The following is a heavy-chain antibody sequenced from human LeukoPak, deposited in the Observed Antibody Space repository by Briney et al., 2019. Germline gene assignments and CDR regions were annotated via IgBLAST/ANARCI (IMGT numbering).Heavy chain of an antibody. CDR1: GFTFSSYA. CDR2: ISGSGGST. V-gene: IGHV3-23*01. J-gene: IGHJ3*02. CDR3: AKAKVQYYDLFDI. D-gene: IGHD3-22*01. Sequence: PGGSLRLSCAASGFTFSSYAMSWVRQAPGKGLEWVSAISGSGGSTYYADSVRGRFTISRDNSKNTLYLQMNSLRAEDTAVYYCAKAKVQYYDLFDIWGHGTMVTVSS.